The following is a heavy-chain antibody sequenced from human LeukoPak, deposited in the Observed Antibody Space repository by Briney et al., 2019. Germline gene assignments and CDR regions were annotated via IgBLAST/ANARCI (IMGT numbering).Heavy chain of an antibody. CDR2: IYSSGST. D-gene: IGHD1-26*01. Sequence: PSETLSLTCTVSGGSISSTNSYWGWNRQSPRTGLEWIGNIYSSGSTYYNPSLKSRVTISIDTSENQFSLKLTSVTAADTAVYYCARKREGPTTGIDYWGQGTLVTVSS. J-gene: IGHJ4*02. CDR3: ARKREGPTTGIDY. CDR1: GGSISSTNSY. V-gene: IGHV4-39*07.